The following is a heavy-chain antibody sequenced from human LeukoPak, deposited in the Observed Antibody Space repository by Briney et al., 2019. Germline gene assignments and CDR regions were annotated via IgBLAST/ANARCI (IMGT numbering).Heavy chain of an antibody. V-gene: IGHV4-61*01. CDR3: ARLFSSGWYYY. Sequence: SETLSLTCTVSGGSVSSGNYYWSWIRRPPGKGLEWIGYVYYSGSTNYNPSLKSRVTISVDTSKNQFSLKLSSVTAADTAVYYCARLFSSGWYYYWGQGTLVTVSS. CDR2: VYYSGST. D-gene: IGHD6-19*01. CDR1: GGSVSSGNYY. J-gene: IGHJ4*02.